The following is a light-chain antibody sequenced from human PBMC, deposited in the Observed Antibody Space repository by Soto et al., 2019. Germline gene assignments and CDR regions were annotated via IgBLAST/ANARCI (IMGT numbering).Light chain of an antibody. CDR2: GAS. V-gene: IGKV3-20*01. CDR1: QSVSRY. J-gene: IGKJ1*01. CDR3: QQYDSSPRT. Sequence: EIVLTQSPATLSLSPGERATLSCRASQSVSRYLAWYQQKPGQAPRLLIYGASSRATGIPDRFSGSGSGTDFTLTINRLEPEDFAVYYCQQYDSSPRTFGQGTKVDIK.